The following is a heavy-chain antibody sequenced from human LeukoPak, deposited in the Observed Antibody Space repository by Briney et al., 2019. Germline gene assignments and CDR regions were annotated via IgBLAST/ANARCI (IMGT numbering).Heavy chain of an antibody. CDR1: GFTFTSYS. Sequence: GGSLRLSCAASGFTFTSYSMNWVRQAPGRGLEWVSSISSSSTYIYYADSVKGRFTISRDNAKNSLYLQMNSLRAEDTAVYYCAIDTSAEKGQQLANWGQGTLVTVSS. V-gene: IGHV3-21*01. CDR3: AIDTSAEKGQQLAN. J-gene: IGHJ4*02. D-gene: IGHD6-13*01. CDR2: ISSSSTYI.